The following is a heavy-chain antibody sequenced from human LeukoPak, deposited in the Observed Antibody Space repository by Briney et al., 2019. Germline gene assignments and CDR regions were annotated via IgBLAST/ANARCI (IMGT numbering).Heavy chain of an antibody. J-gene: IGHJ3*02. CDR2: IKKDGSEK. D-gene: IGHD3-22*01. CDR3: ASQDSNNAFEI. Sequence: PGGSLRLSCAASGFSFSTSWMAWVRQAPGRGLEWVANIKKDGSEKICGDSVKGRLTISRDNAKSSLFLQMNSLRPEDTAVYYCASQDSNNAFEIWGQGTKVTASS. V-gene: IGHV3-7*01. CDR1: GFSFSTSW.